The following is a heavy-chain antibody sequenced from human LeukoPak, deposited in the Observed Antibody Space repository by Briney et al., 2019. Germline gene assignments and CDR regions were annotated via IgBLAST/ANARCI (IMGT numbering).Heavy chain of an antibody. CDR2: IWYDGSNK. CDR3: ARDLYGDYHIDY. CDR1: GFTFSSYG. V-gene: IGHV3-33*01. Sequence: GRSLRLPCAASGFTFSSYGMHWVRQAPGKGLEWVAVIWYDGSNKYYADSVKGRFTISRDNSKNTLYLQTNSLRAEDTAVYYCARDLYGDYHIDYWGQGTLATVSS. J-gene: IGHJ4*02. D-gene: IGHD4-17*01.